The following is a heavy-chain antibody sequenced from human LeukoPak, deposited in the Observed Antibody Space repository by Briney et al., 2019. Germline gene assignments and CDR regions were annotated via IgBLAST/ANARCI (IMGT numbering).Heavy chain of an antibody. CDR2: MNPNSGNT. Sequence: ASVKVSCKASGYTFTSYDINWVRQATGQGLEWMGWMNPNSGNTGYAQKFQGRVTMTRNISISTAYMELSSLRSEDTAVYYCARGSTYYSSSWNGMDVWGQGTTVTVSS. CDR3: ARGSTYYSSSWNGMDV. V-gene: IGHV1-8*01. D-gene: IGHD6-13*01. CDR1: GYTFTSYD. J-gene: IGHJ6*02.